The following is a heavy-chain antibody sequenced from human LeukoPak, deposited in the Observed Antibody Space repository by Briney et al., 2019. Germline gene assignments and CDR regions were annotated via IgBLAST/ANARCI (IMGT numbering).Heavy chain of an antibody. CDR1: GGSISSYY. CDR3: ARDGGYSCGNYYYYLDV. D-gene: IGHD5-18*01. J-gene: IGHJ6*03. Sequence: SETLSLSCTVSGGSISSYYGSLIRQPPGKGLEWSGYIYYSWSTNYNPSLKSRVTISVDTSKNQFSLKLSSVTAADTAVYYCARDGGYSCGNYYYYLDVWGKGTTVTVSS. CDR2: IYYSWST. V-gene: IGHV4-59*01.